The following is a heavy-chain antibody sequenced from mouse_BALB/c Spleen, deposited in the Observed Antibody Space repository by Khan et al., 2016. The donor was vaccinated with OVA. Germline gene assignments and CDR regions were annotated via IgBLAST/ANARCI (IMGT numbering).Heavy chain of an antibody. CDR1: GFTFSDYY. CDR3: ARAGYGWFAY. J-gene: IGHJ3*01. Sequence: ELVESGGGLVKPGGSLKLSCAASGFTFSDYYMYWVRQTPEKRLEWVATISDGGSYTYYPDSVKGRFTISRDNAKNNLYLQMSSLKSEDTAMYYCARAGYGWFAYWGQGTLVTVSA. V-gene: IGHV5-4*02. CDR2: ISDGGSYT. D-gene: IGHD1-1*02.